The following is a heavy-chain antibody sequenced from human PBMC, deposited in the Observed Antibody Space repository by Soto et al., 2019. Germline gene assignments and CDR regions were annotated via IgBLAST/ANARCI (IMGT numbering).Heavy chain of an antibody. CDR2: ISGSGGST. CDR1: GFTFSSYA. Sequence: GSLRLSCAASGFTFSSYAMSWVRQAPGKGLEWVSAISGSGGSTYYADSVKGRFTISRDNSKNTLYLQMNSLRAEDTAIYYCLKDKYNTMIPFRGFDCWGHGTLVTVSS. D-gene: IGHD3-22*01. J-gene: IGHJ4*01. CDR3: LKDKYNTMIPFRGFDC. V-gene: IGHV3-23*01.